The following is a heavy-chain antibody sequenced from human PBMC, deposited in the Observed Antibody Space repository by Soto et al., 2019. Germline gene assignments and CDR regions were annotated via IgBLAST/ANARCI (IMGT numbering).Heavy chain of an antibody. J-gene: IGHJ4*01. Sequence: QVQLVQSGAEVKKPGASVKVSCKASGYTFTNYGINWVRQAPGQGLEWLGWVSAYNGDRRYAQRVQARVIITTDTSTTAAYMELRSLRSDDTAVYYCSRGTSIPASGDYWGQGTRVTVSS. CDR1: GYTFTNYG. V-gene: IGHV1-18*01. D-gene: IGHD6-6*01. CDR3: SRGTSIPASGDY. CDR2: VSAYNGDR.